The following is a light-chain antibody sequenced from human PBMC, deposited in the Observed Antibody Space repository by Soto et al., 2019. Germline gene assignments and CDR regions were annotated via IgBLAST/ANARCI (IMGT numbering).Light chain of an antibody. V-gene: IGKV3-20*01. J-gene: IGKJ1*01. CDR3: QQSET. Sequence: EIVLTQSPGTLSLSPGERATLSCRASQSVSRSYLAWYQQKTGQAPRLLIYGASSRATGIPDRFSGSGSGTDFTLTISRLEPEDFAVYYCQQSETFGQGTKVEIK. CDR1: QSVSRSY. CDR2: GAS.